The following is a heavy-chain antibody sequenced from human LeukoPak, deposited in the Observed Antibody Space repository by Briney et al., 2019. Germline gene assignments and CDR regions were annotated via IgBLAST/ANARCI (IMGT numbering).Heavy chain of an antibody. CDR1: GYTYISYG. V-gene: IGHV1-18*01. CDR3: ARDLVLWFLDY. CDR2: ISGYNGNT. Sequence: ASVKVSCKTSGYTYISYGIRWVRQPPGQGLEWMGWISGYNGNTNYAQKLQGRVTMSTGTSTSTAYMELRSLRSDDTAVYYCARDLVLWFLDYWGQGTLVTVSS. J-gene: IGHJ4*02. D-gene: IGHD2-21*01.